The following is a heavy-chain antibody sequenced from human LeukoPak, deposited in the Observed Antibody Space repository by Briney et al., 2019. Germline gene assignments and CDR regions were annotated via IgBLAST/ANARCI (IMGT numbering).Heavy chain of an antibody. V-gene: IGHV1-18*01. Sequence: ASVKVSCKVSGYTFTSYGINWVRQAPGQGLEWMGWISAYNGNTNYAQKFQGRVTITADESTSTAYMELSSLRSEDTAVYYCARWRGYSSGWYYFDYWGQGTLVTVSS. CDR2: ISAYNGNT. CDR1: GYTFTSYG. D-gene: IGHD6-19*01. CDR3: ARWRGYSSGWYYFDY. J-gene: IGHJ4*02.